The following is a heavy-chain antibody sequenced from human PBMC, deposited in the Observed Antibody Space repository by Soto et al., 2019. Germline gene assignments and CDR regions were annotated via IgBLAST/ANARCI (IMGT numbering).Heavy chain of an antibody. CDR1: GYTFTSYG. CDR2: ISAYNGNT. D-gene: IGHD3-3*01. V-gene: IGHV1-18*04. Sequence: GASVKVSCKASGYTFTSYGISWVRQAPGQGLEWMGWISAYNGNTNYAQKLQGRVTMTTDTSKSTAYMELRSLRSDDTAVYYCARDRYDFWSGYYLYYYYGMDVWGQGTTVTVSS. J-gene: IGHJ6*02. CDR3: ARDRYDFWSGYYLYYYYGMDV.